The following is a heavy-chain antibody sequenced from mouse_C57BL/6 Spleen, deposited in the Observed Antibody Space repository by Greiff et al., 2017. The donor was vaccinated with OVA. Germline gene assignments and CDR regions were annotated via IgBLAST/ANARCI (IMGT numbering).Heavy chain of an antibody. D-gene: IGHD1-1*01. CDR3: ARLATFGSFDD. CDR2: IDPSDSYT. J-gene: IGHJ1*03. V-gene: IGHV1-59*01. Sequence: QVQLQQPGAELVRPGTSVKLSCKASGYTFTSYWMHWVKQRPGQGLEWIGVIDPSDSYTNYNQKFKGKATLTVDTSSSTAYMQLSSLTSEDSAVYCCARLATFGSFDDWGTGTTVTVSS. CDR1: GYTFTSYW.